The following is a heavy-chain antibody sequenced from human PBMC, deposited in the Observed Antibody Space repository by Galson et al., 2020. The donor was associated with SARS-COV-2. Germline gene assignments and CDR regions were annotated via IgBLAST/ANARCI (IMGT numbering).Heavy chain of an antibody. CDR1: GGSFSGYY. V-gene: IGHV4-34*01. CDR3: ARALVGATPRDAFDI. J-gene: IGHJ3*02. CDR2: INHSGST. Sequence: SETLSLTCAVYGGSFSGYYWSWIRQPPGKGLEWIGEINHSGSTNYNPSLKSRVTISVDTSKNQFSLKLSSVTAADTAVYYCARALVGATPRDAFDIWGQGTMVTVSS. D-gene: IGHD1-26*01.